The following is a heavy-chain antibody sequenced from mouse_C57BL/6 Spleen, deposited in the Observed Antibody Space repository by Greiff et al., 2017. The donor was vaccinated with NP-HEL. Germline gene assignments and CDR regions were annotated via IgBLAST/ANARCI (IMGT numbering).Heavy chain of an antibody. CDR2: IDPSDSET. J-gene: IGHJ4*01. Sequence: VKLQQPGAELVRPGSSVKLSCKASGYTFTSYWMHWVKQRPIQGLEWIGNIDPSDSETHYNQKFKDKATLTVDKSSSTAYMQLSSLTSEDSAVYYCARSHYYGSSYAMDYWGQGTSVTVSS. V-gene: IGHV1-52*01. D-gene: IGHD1-1*01. CDR1: GYTFTSYW. CDR3: ARSHYYGSSYAMDY.